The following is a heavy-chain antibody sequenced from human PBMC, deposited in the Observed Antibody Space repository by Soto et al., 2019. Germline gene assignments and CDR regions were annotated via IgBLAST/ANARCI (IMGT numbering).Heavy chain of an antibody. V-gene: IGHV3-21*01. CDR3: ARDCLASIAAAVRGWFDP. D-gene: IGHD6-13*01. Sequence: GGSLRLSCAASGFTFSSYSMNWVRQAPGKXLEWVSSISSSSSYIYYADSGKGRFTISRDNAKNSLYLQMNSLRAEDTAVYYCARDCLASIAAAVRGWFDPWGQGTLVTVSS. CDR1: GFTFSSYS. CDR2: ISSSSSYI. J-gene: IGHJ5*02.